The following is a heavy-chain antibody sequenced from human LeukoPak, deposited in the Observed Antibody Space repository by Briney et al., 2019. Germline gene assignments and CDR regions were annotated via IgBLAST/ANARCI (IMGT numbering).Heavy chain of an antibody. V-gene: IGHV3-20*04. CDR1: GFTFDDYG. D-gene: IGHD6-19*01. Sequence: RPGGSLSLSCAASGFTFDDYGMSWVRQAPGKGLEWVSGINWNGGSTGYADSVKGRFTISRDNAKNSLYLQMNSLRAEDTALYYCARVTSSGWSSYFDYWGQGTLVTASS. CDR2: INWNGGST. CDR3: ARVTSSGWSSYFDY. J-gene: IGHJ4*02.